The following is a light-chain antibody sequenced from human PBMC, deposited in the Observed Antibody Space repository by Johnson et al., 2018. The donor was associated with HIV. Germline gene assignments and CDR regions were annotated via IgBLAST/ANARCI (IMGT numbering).Light chain of an antibody. CDR3: GTWDSSLSAFYV. CDR1: SSNIGNNY. V-gene: IGLV1-51*01. CDR2: YNN. J-gene: IGLJ1*01. Sequence: QSVLTQPPSVSAAPGQKVTIPCSGSSSNIGNNYASWYQQVPGTAPKLLIYYNNKRPSGIPDRFSGSKSGTSATLGITGLQTGDEADYYCGTWDSSLSAFYVFGTGTKVTVL.